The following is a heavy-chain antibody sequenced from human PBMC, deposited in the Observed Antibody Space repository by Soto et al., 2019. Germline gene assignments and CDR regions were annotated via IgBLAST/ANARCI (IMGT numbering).Heavy chain of an antibody. Sequence: QVQLVQSGAEVKKPGASVKVSCKASGYTFNSYGITWVRQAPGQGLEWMGWISAYNGNTNYAQNLQGRVTMTTDTXXXXXXXXXXXXXXXXXXXXXXXXXXXXXXXXYYSGDAFAIWGQGTMVTVSS. J-gene: IGHJ3*02. V-gene: IGHV1-18*01. CDR2: ISAYNGNT. CDR1: GYTFNSYG. CDR3: XXXXXXXXXXYYSGDAFAI. D-gene: IGHD3-22*01.